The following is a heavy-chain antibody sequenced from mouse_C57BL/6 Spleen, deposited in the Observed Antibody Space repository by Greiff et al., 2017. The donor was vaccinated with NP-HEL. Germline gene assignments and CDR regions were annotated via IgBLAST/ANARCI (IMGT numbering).Heavy chain of an antibody. CDR1: GYTFTDYY. V-gene: IGHV1-26*01. D-gene: IGHD1-1*01. Sequence: EVQLQQSGPELVKPGASVKISCKASGYTFTDYYMNWVKQSHGKSLEWIGDINPNNGGTSYNQKFKGKATLTVDKSSSTAYMELRSLTSEDSAVYYCARYLNYYGRGFAYWGQGTLVTVSA. CDR2: INPNNGGT. J-gene: IGHJ3*01. CDR3: ARYLNYYGRGFAY.